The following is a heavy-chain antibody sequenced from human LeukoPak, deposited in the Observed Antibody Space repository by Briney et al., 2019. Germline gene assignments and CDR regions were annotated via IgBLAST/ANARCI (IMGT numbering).Heavy chain of an antibody. D-gene: IGHD6-19*01. Sequence: PGGSLRLSCAASGFTFSSYAMSWVRQAPGKGLEWASAISGSGGSTYYADSVKGRFTISRDNSKNTLYLQMNSLRAEDTAVYYCARSSGWPQMYYFDYWGQGTLVTVSS. CDR3: ARSSGWPQMYYFDY. CDR2: ISGSGGST. CDR1: GFTFSSYA. J-gene: IGHJ4*02. V-gene: IGHV3-23*01.